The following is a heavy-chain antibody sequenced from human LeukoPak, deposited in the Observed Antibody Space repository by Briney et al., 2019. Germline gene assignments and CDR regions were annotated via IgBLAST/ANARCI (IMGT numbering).Heavy chain of an antibody. CDR1: GGSISSYY. V-gene: IGHV4-59*01. CDR3: AGAMVRGVILIPDWYFAL. Sequence: SETLSLTCTVSGGSISSYYCNWIRQSPGRGLEWIGYSYYSGSTSYNPSLKSRVTISVDTSKNQFSLKLTSVTAADTAVYFCAGAMVRGVILIPDWYFALWGRGTLVTVSS. D-gene: IGHD3-10*01. CDR2: SYYSGST. J-gene: IGHJ2*01.